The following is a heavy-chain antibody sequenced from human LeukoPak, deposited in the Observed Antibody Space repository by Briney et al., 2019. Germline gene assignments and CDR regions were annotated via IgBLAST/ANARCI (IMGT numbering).Heavy chain of an antibody. Sequence: GGSLRLSCAASGFTLCSYAMSWGRQAPRKGLEWGSAISGSGGSANYADSVKGRFTISRDNSKNTLYLQMNSLRAEDTAVYYCAKSGEDTYYDFWSGYYHIWNWFDPWGQGTLVTVSS. V-gene: IGHV3-23*01. CDR3: AKSGEDTYYDFWSGYYHIWNWFDP. J-gene: IGHJ5*02. D-gene: IGHD3-3*01. CDR2: ISGSGGSA. CDR1: GFTLCSYA.